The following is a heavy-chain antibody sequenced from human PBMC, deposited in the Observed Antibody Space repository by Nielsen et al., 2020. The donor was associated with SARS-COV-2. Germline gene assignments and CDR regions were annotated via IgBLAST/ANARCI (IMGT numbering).Heavy chain of an antibody. V-gene: IGHV1-69*13. CDR1: GGTFSSYA. J-gene: IGHJ6*03. CDR2: IIPIFGTA. D-gene: IGHD1-1*01. CDR3: ARGLEIGYYYYMDV. Sequence: SVKVSCKASGGTFSSYAISWVRQAPGQGLEWMGGIIPIFGTANYAQKFQGRVTITADESTSTAYMELGSLRSEDTAVYYCARGLEIGYYYYMDVWGKGTTVTVSS.